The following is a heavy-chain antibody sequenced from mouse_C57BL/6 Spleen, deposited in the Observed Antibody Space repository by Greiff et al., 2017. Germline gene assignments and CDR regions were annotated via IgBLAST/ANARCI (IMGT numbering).Heavy chain of an antibody. CDR1: GFNIKDYY. Sequence: EVQVVESGAELVKPGASVKFSCTASGFNIKDYYMHWVKQRTDQGLEWIGMIDPEDGETKYAPKFQGKATITADTSSNTAYLQLSSLTSEDTAVYYCARMVTTGGFAYWGQGTLVTVSA. CDR2: IDPEDGET. J-gene: IGHJ3*01. CDR3: ARMVTTGGFAY. V-gene: IGHV14-2*01. D-gene: IGHD2-2*01.